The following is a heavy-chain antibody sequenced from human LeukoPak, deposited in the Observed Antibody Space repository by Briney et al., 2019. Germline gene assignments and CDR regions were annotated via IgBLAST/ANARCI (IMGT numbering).Heavy chain of an antibody. V-gene: IGHV1-69*13. CDR3: ARDSRGAYSSGSSLNYYYYGMDV. Sequence: SVKVSCKASGGTFSSYAISWVRQASGQGLEWMGGIIPIFGTANYAQKFQGRVTITADESTSTAYMELSSLRSEDTAVYYCARDSRGAYSSGSSLNYYYYGMDVWGQGTTVTVSS. D-gene: IGHD6-19*01. J-gene: IGHJ6*02. CDR2: IIPIFGTA. CDR1: GGTFSSYA.